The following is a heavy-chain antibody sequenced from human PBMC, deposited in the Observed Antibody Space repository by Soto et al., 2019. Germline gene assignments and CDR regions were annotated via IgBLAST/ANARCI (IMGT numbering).Heavy chain of an antibody. J-gene: IGHJ1*01. D-gene: IGHD3-10*01. V-gene: IGHV3-9*01. CDR2: ISWNSDTI. CDR1: GFTFDEYA. CDR3: ANVGGAGSYYQAYFHH. Sequence: EVQLVESGGGSVQPGRSLRLSCAASGFTFDEYAMQWVRQPPGKGLEWVSSISWNSDTIGYADSVKGRFTISRDNARKSLYLQMNSLRAEDTAFYYCANVGGAGSYYQAYFHHWGQGTLVIVSS.